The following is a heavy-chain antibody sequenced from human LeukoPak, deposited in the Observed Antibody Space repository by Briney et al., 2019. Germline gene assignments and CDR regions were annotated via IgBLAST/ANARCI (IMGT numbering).Heavy chain of an antibody. D-gene: IGHD2-2*01. CDR3: ARGSCSSTRRYERLSGLDV. V-gene: IGHV3-13*01. Sequence: PGGSLRLSGAASGFSFDMYDMHWVRQAPGKGLEWVSAIHVPGDTHYALSVMGRFTIFRQDAKSSSFLQMNSLGAGGTAVYYCARGSCSSTRRYERLSGLDVWGQGTTVTVSS. CDR2: IHVPGDT. CDR1: GFSFDMYD. J-gene: IGHJ6*02.